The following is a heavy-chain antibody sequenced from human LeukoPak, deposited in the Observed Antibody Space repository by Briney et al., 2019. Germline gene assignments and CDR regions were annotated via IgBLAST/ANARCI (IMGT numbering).Heavy chain of an antibody. CDR2: INPNSGGT. D-gene: IGHD6-13*01. CDR1: GYTFTGYY. Sequence: EASVKVSCKASGYTFTGYYMHWVRQAPGQGLEWMGWINPNSGGTNYAQKFQGRVTMTRDTSISTAYMELSRLRSDDTAVYYCARDQWDSSSWTRFDPWGQGTLVTVSS. CDR3: ARDQWDSSSWTRFDP. V-gene: IGHV1-2*02. J-gene: IGHJ5*02.